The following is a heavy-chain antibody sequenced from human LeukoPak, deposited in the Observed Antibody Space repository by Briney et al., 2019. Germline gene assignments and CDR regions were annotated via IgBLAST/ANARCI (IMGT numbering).Heavy chain of an antibody. CDR3: ASAPTYYYDSSGYYYFDD. CDR2: IIPILGIA. CDR1: GGTFSSYT. Sequence: VASVKVSCKASGGTFSSYTISWVRQAPGQGLEWMGRIIPILGIANYAQKFQGRVTITTDKSTSTAYMELSSLRSEDTAVYYCASAPTYYYDSSGYYYFDDWGEGTLVTVSS. D-gene: IGHD3-22*01. V-gene: IGHV1-69*02. J-gene: IGHJ4*02.